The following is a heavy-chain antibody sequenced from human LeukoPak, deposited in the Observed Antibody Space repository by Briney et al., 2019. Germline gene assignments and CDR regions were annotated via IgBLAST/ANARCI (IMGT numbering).Heavy chain of an antibody. V-gene: IGHV4-30-2*03. CDR1: GGSISSGGYS. J-gene: IGHJ6*02. D-gene: IGHD3-3*01. CDR3: ARQDDFWRGLTPYYYYGMDV. CDR2: IYHSGST. Sequence: PSQTLSLTCAVSGGSISSGGYSWSWIRQPPGKGPEWIGYIYHSGSTYYNPSLKSRVTISVDTSKNQFSLKLSSVTAADTAVYYCARQDDFWRGLTPYYYYGMDVWGQGTTVTVSS.